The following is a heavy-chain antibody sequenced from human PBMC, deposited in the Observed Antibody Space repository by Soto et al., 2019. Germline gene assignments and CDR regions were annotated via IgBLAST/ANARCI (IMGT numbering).Heavy chain of an antibody. Sequence: QVQLQESGPGLVKPSQTLSLTCTVSGGSISSGGYYWSWIRQHPGKGLEWIGYLYYSESTYYNPCLKSRVTISLDTSKNQFPLTLSCVIAADTAVYYGARRVFPSGQGTLVTVFS. V-gene: IGHV4-31*03. CDR2: LYYSEST. J-gene: IGHJ5*02. D-gene: IGHD2-8*01. CDR1: GGSISSGGYY. CDR3: ARRVFP.